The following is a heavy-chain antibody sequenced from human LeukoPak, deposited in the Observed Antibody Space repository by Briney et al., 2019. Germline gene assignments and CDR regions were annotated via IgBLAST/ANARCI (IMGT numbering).Heavy chain of an antibody. J-gene: IGHJ4*02. CDR3: AKDDPTGRYL. CDR1: GFTFSSFG. Sequence: GGSLRLSCAASGFTFSSFGMHWVRQTPGRGLEWVTFIHNYETTEYYADSVKGRFTISRDNSKNTVYLQMNSLRVEDAAVYYCAKDDPTGRYLWGQGTLVTVSS. CDR2: IHNYETTE. V-gene: IGHV3-30*02. D-gene: IGHD1-26*01.